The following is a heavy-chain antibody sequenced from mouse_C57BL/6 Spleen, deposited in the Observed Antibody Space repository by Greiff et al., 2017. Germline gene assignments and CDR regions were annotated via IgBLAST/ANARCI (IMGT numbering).Heavy chain of an antibody. Sequence: QVHVKQPGAELVKPGASVKMSCKASGYTFPSYWITWVKQRPGQGLEWIGDLYPGSGSTHYNEKFKSKATLTVDTSSSTAYMQLSSLTSEDSAVYYGARLYYGNDYWGQGTTLTVSS. CDR2: LYPGSGST. J-gene: IGHJ2*01. D-gene: IGHD2-1*01. V-gene: IGHV1-55*01. CDR1: GYTFPSYW. CDR3: ARLYYGNDY.